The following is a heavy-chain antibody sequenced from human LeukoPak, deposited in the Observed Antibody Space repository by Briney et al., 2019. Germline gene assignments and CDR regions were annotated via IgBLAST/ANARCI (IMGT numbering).Heavy chain of an antibody. CDR3: ARDPYYYDSSVYHGGFDS. CDR2: INHSEST. D-gene: IGHD3-22*01. CDR1: GGSFSGYY. Sequence: RPSETLSLTCAVYGGSFSGYYWSWIRQPLGKGLEWIGEINHSESTNYNPSLKSRVTISVDTSKNQFSLKLSSVTAADTAVYYCARDPYYYDSSVYHGGFDSWGQGTLVTVSS. V-gene: IGHV4-34*01. J-gene: IGHJ4*02.